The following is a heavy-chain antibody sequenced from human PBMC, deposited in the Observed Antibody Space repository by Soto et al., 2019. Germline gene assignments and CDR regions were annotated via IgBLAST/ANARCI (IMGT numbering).Heavy chain of an antibody. CDR3: ARQGEDY. V-gene: IGHV4-39*01. CDR2: IYYSGST. Sequence: PSETLSLTCTVSGGSISSSSYYWGWIRQPPGKGLEWIGSIYYSGSTYYNPSLKSRVTISVDTSKNQFSLKLSSVTAADTAVYYCARQGEDYWGEGTLVTAPQ. CDR1: GGSISSSSYY. J-gene: IGHJ4*02.